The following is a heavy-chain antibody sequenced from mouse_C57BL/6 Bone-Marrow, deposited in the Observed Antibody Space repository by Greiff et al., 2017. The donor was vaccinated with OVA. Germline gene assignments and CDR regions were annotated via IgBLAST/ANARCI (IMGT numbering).Heavy chain of an antibody. CDR3: ARHGRGNYY. J-gene: IGHJ2*01. Sequence: EVQGVESGGDLVKPGGSLKLSCAASGFTFSSYGMSWVRQTPDKRLEWVATISSGGSYTYYPDSVKGRFTISRDNAKNTLYLQMSSRKSEDTAMYYCARHGRGNYYWGQGTTLTVSS. V-gene: IGHV5-6*01. D-gene: IGHD2-1*01. CDR1: GFTFSSYG. CDR2: ISSGGSYT.